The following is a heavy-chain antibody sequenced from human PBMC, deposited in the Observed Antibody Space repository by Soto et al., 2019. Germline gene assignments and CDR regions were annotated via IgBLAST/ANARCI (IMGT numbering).Heavy chain of an antibody. CDR2: MNPNSGDT. Sequence: QVQLVQSGAEVKKPGASVKVPCQASGYTFTSYDINWVRQAPGEGLEWMGWMNPNSGDTEFAQKFQGRVTLTRNTPIRTAYMELSSLTSEDTAVYYWTRSVYDYGDQSDAFDIWGQGTVVIVS. D-gene: IGHD4-17*01. CDR3: TRSVYDYGDQSDAFDI. CDR1: GYTFTSYD. V-gene: IGHV1-8*01. J-gene: IGHJ3*02.